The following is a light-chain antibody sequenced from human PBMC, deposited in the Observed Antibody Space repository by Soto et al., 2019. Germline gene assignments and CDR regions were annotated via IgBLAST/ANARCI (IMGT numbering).Light chain of an antibody. V-gene: IGLV2-8*01. J-gene: IGLJ1*01. CDR3: VSFAGGTYV. CDR2: DVN. CDR1: SSDVGAYIF. Sequence: QSVLTQPPSASGSPGQSVTISCTGTSSDVGAYIFVSWYQQHPGKAPKLMVYDVNRRPPGVPDRFFSSKSGNTASLTVSGLQAEDEADYYCVSFAGGTYVFGTGTKLTVL.